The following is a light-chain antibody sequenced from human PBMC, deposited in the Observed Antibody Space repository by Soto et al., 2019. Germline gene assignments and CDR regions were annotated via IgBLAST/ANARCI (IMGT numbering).Light chain of an antibody. J-gene: IGLJ3*02. V-gene: IGLV2-8*01. Sequence: QSVLTQPPSASGSPGQSVAISCTGTSSDVGGYDYVSWYQQHPGKAPKLIIYEVTRRPSGVPDRFSASKSGNTASLTVSGRQAEDEADYYCSSYAGSNTVVFGGGTKLTVL. CDR2: EVT. CDR3: SSYAGSNTVV. CDR1: SSDVGGYDY.